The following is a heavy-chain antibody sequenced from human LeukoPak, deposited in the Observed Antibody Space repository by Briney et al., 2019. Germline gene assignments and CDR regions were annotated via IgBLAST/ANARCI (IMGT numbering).Heavy chain of an antibody. V-gene: IGHV3-7*01. Sequence: GGSLRLSCAASGFRFSGYWMSWVRQAPGKGLEWVANIKQDGSEKYYVDSVKGRFTISRDNAKNSLYLQMNSLRAADTAVYYCAGNPAYYYPDYFDYWAQGTLVTVSS. CDR3: AGNPAYYYPDYFDY. D-gene: IGHD3-22*01. J-gene: IGHJ4*02. CDR2: IKQDGSEK. CDR1: GFRFSGYW.